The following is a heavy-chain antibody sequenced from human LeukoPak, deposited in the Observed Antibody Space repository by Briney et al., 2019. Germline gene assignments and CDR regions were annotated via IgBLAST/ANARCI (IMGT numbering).Heavy chain of an antibody. J-gene: IGHJ6*03. CDR2: IYSGGST. D-gene: IGHD1-7*01. V-gene: IGHV3-53*01. CDR1: GFTVSSNY. Sequence: PGGSLRLSCAASGFTVSSNYMSWVRQAPGKGLEWVSVIYSGGSTYYADSVKGRFTISRDNSKNTLYLQMNSLRAEDTAVYYCARDGLELQQGYYYYYMDVWGKGTTVTVSS. CDR3: ARDGLELQQGYYYYYMDV.